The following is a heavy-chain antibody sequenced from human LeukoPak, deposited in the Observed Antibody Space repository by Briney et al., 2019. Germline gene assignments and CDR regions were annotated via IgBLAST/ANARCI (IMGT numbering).Heavy chain of an antibody. Sequence: SETLSLTCTVSGDSISSSSYYWGWIRQPPGRGLEWIGSIYYSGSTYYNPSLKSRVTMSVDTSKNQFSLKLSSVTAADTAVYYCARGGSWYTGRFDYWGQGTLVTVSS. CDR1: GDSISSSSYY. D-gene: IGHD6-13*01. J-gene: IGHJ4*02. CDR3: ARGGSWYTGRFDY. CDR2: IYYSGST. V-gene: IGHV4-39*07.